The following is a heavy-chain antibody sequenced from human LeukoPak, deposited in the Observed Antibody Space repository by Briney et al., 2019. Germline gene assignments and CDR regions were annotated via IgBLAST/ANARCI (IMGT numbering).Heavy chain of an antibody. D-gene: IGHD3-16*01. CDR1: GGSISSSSYY. CDR2: IYYSGST. J-gene: IGHJ5*02. Sequence: SETLSLTCTVSGGSISSSSYYWGWIRQPPGKGLEWIGSIYYSGSTYYNPSLKSRVTISVDTSKNQFSLKLSSVTAADTAVYYCARLRRAGYASRAAQLFDPWGQGTLVTVSS. CDR3: ARLRRAGYASRAAQLFDP. V-gene: IGHV4-39*01.